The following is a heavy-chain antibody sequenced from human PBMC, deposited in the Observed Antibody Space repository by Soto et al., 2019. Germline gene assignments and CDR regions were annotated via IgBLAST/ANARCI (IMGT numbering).Heavy chain of an antibody. CDR1: GGSICSYF. CDR2: IYYSGST. Sequence: SGTLALTCTASGGSICSYFWGWIRQPPGKGLEWIGYIYYSGSTNYNPSLKSRVTISVDTSKNQFSLKLSSVTAADTAVYYCASLRSEGFSTFPLFDYWGQGTLVTVSS. CDR3: ASLRSEGFSTFPLFDY. V-gene: IGHV4-59*01. D-gene: IGHD3-10*01. J-gene: IGHJ4*02.